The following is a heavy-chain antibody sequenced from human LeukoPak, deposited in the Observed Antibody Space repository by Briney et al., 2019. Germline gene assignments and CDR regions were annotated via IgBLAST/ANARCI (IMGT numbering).Heavy chain of an antibody. D-gene: IGHD3-16*01. J-gene: IGHJ6*02. CDR2: INHNGNVN. V-gene: IGHV3-7*03. Sequence: GGSLRLSCAASGFTFSSYWMNWARQAPGKGLEWVASINHNGNVNYYVDSVKGRFTISRDNAKHSLYLQMSTLRAADTAVYFCARGGGLDVWGQGATVTVSS. CDR3: ARGGGLDV. CDR1: GFTFSSYW.